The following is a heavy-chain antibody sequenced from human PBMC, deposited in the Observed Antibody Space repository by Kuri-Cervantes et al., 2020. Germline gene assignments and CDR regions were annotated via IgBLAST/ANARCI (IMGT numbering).Heavy chain of an antibody. Sequence: SETLSLTCTVSGGSISSYYWSWIRQPPGKGLEWIGYIYYSGSTNYNPSLKSRVTISVDTSKNQFSLKLSSVTAADMAVYYCARSSYYYGSGSYLYYWGQGTLVTVSS. V-gene: IGHV4-59*01. CDR1: GGSISSYY. D-gene: IGHD3-10*01. J-gene: IGHJ4*02. CDR3: ARSSYYYGSGSYLYY. CDR2: IYYSGST.